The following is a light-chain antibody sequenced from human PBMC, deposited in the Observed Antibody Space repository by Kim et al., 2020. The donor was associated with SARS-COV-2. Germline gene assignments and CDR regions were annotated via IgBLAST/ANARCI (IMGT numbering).Light chain of an antibody. J-gene: IGLJ2*01. CDR1: TSNIGTNA. V-gene: IGLV1-44*01. CDR3: SAWDDSLNGVI. CDR2: SND. Sequence: RVTFSCSGSTSNIGTNAVYWYQQLPGTAPKLLIYSNDHRPSGVPDRFSGSKSGTSASLAISGLQSEDEADYYCSAWDDSLNGVIFGGGTQLTVL.